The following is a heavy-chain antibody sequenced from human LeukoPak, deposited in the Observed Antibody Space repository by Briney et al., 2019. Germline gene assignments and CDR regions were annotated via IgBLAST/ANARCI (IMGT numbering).Heavy chain of an antibody. CDR1: GLTFSSYA. Sequence: GGSLRLSCAASGLTFSSYAMSWVRQAPGKGLEWVSAISGSGGSTYYADSVKGRFTISRDNSKNTLYLQMNSLRAEDTAVNYCARDEAYRTPVGYWGQGTLVTVSS. J-gene: IGHJ4*02. D-gene: IGHD2-21*01. CDR2: ISGSGGST. V-gene: IGHV3-23*01. CDR3: ARDEAYRTPVGY.